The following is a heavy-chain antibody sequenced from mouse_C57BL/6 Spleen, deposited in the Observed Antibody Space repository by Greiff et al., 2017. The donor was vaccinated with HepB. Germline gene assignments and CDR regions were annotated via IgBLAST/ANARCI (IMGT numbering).Heavy chain of an antibody. CDR1: GYTFTSYW. V-gene: IGHV1-69*01. Sequence: QVHVKQPGAELVMPGASVKLSCKASGYTFTSYWMHWVKQRPGQGLEWIGEIDPSDSYTNYNQKFKGKSTLTVDKSSSTAYMQLSSLTSEDSAVYVCARVDYYGSSPYWYFDVWGTGTTVTVSS. J-gene: IGHJ1*03. D-gene: IGHD1-1*01. CDR2: IDPSDSYT. CDR3: ARVDYYGSSPYWYFDV.